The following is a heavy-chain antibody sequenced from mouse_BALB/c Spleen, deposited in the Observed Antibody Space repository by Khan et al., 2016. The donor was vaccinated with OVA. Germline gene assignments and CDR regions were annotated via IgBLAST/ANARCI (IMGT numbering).Heavy chain of an antibody. CDR2: IDPENGDT. J-gene: IGHJ3*01. Sequence: VQLKESGAELVRSGASVKLSCTASGFNIKDYYMHWVKQRPEQGLEWIGWIDPENGDTEYAPKFQGKATMTADTSSNTAYLQLSSLTSEDTDVYYCNVYYDYDGFAYWGQGTLVTVSA. D-gene: IGHD2-4*01. V-gene: IGHV14-4*02. CDR1: GFNIKDYY. CDR3: NVYYDYDGFAY.